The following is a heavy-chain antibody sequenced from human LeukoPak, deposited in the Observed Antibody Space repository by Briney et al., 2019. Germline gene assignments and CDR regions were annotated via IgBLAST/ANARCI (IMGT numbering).Heavy chain of an antibody. CDR2: IYYSGST. CDR1: GGSISSYY. V-gene: IGHV4-59*01. D-gene: IGHD3-22*01. J-gene: IGHJ4*02. CDR3: AAAYYYDSSGYYSR. Sequence: SETLSLTCTVSGGSISSYYWSWIRQPPGKGLEWIGYIYYSGSTNYNPSLKSRVTISVDTSKNQFSLKLSSVTAADTAVYYCAAAYYYDSSGYYSRWGQGTLVTVSS.